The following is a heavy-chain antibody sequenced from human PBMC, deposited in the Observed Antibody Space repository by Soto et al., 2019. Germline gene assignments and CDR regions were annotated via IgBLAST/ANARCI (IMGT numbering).Heavy chain of an antibody. D-gene: IGHD2-8*02. CDR1: GFIFSGYN. CDR2: IKSKLSNYAK. J-gene: IGHJ4*02. V-gene: IGHV3-73*01. CDR3: VRLEDTIYWSKADY. Sequence: GGSLRLSCAASGFIFSGYNIHWVRQASGKGLEWVGRIKSKLSNYAKAYDASVKGRFAISRDDSEKTTFLQMSSIKSEVTAVYYCVRLEDTIYWSKADYWGQGTLVTFSS.